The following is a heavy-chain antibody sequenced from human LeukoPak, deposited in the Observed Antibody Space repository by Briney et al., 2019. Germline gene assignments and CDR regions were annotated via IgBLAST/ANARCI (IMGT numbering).Heavy chain of an antibody. Sequence: GGSLRLSCAASGFTFISYWLDWVRQAPGKGLVWVSRINSDGRSTSYADSVKGRFTISRDNAKNTLYLQMNSLRAEDTAVYYCARARGVLGVTPGYYFDYWGQGTLVTVSS. CDR2: INSDGRST. D-gene: IGHD2-8*01. J-gene: IGHJ4*02. V-gene: IGHV3-74*01. CDR1: GFTFISYW. CDR3: ARARGVLGVTPGYYFDY.